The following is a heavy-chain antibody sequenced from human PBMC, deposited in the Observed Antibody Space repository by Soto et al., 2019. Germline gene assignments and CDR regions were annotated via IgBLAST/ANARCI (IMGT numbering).Heavy chain of an antibody. CDR2: IYYSGST. J-gene: IGHJ5*02. CDR3: ARERVCSSTSCINWFDP. V-gene: IGHV4-59*01. CDR1: GGSISSYY. D-gene: IGHD2-2*01. Sequence: PSETLSLTCTVSGGSISSYYWSWIRQPPGKGLEWIGYIYYSGSTNYNPSLKSRVTISVDTSKNQFSLKLSSVTAADTAVYYCARERVCSSTSCINWFDPWGQGTLLTVSS.